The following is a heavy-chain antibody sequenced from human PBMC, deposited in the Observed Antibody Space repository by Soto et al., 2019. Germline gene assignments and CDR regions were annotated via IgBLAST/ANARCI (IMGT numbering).Heavy chain of an antibody. CDR3: ARELRIGYSINYYYYGMDV. J-gene: IGHJ6*02. CDR2: INPSGGST. V-gene: IGHV1-46*01. D-gene: IGHD3-3*01. CDR1: GYTFTSYY. Sequence: GASVKVSCKASGYTFTSYYIHWVRQAPGQGLEWMGIINPSGGSTSYAQKFQGRVTMTADESTSTAYMELSSLRSEDTAVYYCARELRIGYSINYYYYGMDVWGQGTTVTVSS.